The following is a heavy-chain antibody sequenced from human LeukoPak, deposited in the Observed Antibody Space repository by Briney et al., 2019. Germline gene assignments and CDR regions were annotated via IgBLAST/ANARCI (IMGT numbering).Heavy chain of an antibody. D-gene: IGHD2-2*01. CDR3: ARGIVVVPAAPGRVDY. CDR1: GLTFSDYY. J-gene: IGHJ4*02. CDR2: ISMSGSTI. Sequence: GGSLRLSCAASGLTFSDYYMSWIRQAPGKGLEWVSYISMSGSTIYYADSVKGRFTISRDNAKNSLYLQMNSLRAEDTAVYYCARGIVVVPAAPGRVDYWGQGTLVTVSS. V-gene: IGHV3-11*04.